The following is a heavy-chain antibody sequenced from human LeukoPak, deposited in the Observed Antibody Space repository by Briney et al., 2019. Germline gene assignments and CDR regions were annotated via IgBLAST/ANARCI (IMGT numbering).Heavy chain of an antibody. V-gene: IGHV1-46*01. J-gene: IGHJ6*03. CDR3: ARRGSIAVAGTSSYYYYMDV. CDR2: INPSGGST. D-gene: IGHD6-19*01. Sequence: ASVKVSCEASGYTFTSYYMHWVRQAPGQGLEWMGIINPSGGSTSYVQKFQGRVTMTRDMSTSTVYMELSSLRSEDTAVYYCARRGSIAVAGTSSYYYYMDVWGKGTTVTVSS. CDR1: GYTFTSYY.